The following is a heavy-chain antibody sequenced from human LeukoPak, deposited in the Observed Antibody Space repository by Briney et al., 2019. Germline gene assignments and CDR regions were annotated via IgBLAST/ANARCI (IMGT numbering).Heavy chain of an antibody. D-gene: IGHD6-19*01. J-gene: IGHJ4*02. V-gene: IGHV1-8*01. CDR1: GYTFTSYD. Sequence: GASVKVSCKASGYTFTSYDINWVRQATGQGLEWMGWMNPNSGNTGYAQKFQGRVTMTRNTSISTAYMELSSLRSEDTAVYYCVRRLSVAGTEIDYWGQGTLVTVSS. CDR2: MNPNSGNT. CDR3: VRRLSVAGTEIDY.